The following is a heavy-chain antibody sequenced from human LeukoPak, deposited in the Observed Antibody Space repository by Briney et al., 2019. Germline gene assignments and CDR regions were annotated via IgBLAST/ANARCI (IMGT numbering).Heavy chain of an antibody. CDR3: ARGHGSGHDAYEI. V-gene: IGHV3-53*01. D-gene: IGHD2-15*01. Sequence: GGSLRLSCAASGFTFSSYAMTWVRQAPGKGLEWVSLIYGGGGTYYADSVKGRFTISRDNSRNTLYLQMNSLRAEDTAVYYCARGHGSGHDAYEIWGQGTMVTVSS. J-gene: IGHJ3*02. CDR1: GFTFSSYA. CDR2: IYGGGGT.